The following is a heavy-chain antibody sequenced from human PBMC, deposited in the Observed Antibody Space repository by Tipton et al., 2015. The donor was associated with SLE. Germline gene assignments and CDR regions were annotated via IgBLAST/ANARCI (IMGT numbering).Heavy chain of an antibody. CDR2: IYTSGST. CDR1: GGSISSGSYY. CDR3: ARVLLDGSPEFDY. Sequence: TLSLTCTVSGGSISSGSYYWSWIRQPAGKGLEWIGRIYTSGSTNYNPSLKSRVTISVDTSKNQFSLKLSSVTAADTAVYYCARVLLDGSPEFDYWGQGTLVTVSS. D-gene: IGHD3/OR15-3a*01. V-gene: IGHV4-61*02. J-gene: IGHJ4*02.